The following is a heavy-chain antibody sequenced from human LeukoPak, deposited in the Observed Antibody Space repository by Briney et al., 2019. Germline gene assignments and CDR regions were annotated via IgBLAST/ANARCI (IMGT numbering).Heavy chain of an antibody. J-gene: IGHJ3*01. CDR1: VYTFTDYG. CDR3: ARDAVGARAFDF. CDR2: GSTFNGHR. D-gene: IGHD1-26*01. V-gene: IGHV1-18*01. Sequence: ASVKVSCKASVYTFTDYGIHWVRQAPGQGLEWISWGSTFNGHRLYGQRFQGRVTMTTDPSTTTVYMELTSLTSDDTALYYCARDAVGARAFDFWGQGTMVIVSS.